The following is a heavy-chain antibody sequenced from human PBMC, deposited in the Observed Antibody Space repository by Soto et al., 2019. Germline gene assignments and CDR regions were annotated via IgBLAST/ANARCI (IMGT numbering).Heavy chain of an antibody. CDR2: IWYDGSNK. CDR3: AGEPYYYYGMDV. CDR1: GFTFSSYG. J-gene: IGHJ6*02. V-gene: IGHV3-33*01. Sequence: QVQLVESGGGVVQPGRSLRLSCAASGFTFSSYGMHWVRQAPGKGLEWVAVIWYDGSNKYYADSVKGRFTISRDNSKNTLYLQMNSLRAEDTDVYYCAGEPYYYYGMDVWGQGTTVTVSS.